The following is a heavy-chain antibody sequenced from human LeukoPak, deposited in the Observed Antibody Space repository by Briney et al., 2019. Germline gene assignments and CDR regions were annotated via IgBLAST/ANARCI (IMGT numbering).Heavy chain of an antibody. CDR3: AKVASSSWYGIFDY. J-gene: IGHJ4*02. V-gene: IGHV3-20*04. Sequence: GGSLRLSCAASGFTFDDYGMSWVRQAPGKGLEWVSGINWNGGSTGYADSVKGRFTISRDNSKNTLYLQMNSLRAEDTAVYYCAKVASSSWYGIFDYWGQGTLVTVSS. CDR1: GFTFDDYG. CDR2: INWNGGST. D-gene: IGHD6-13*01.